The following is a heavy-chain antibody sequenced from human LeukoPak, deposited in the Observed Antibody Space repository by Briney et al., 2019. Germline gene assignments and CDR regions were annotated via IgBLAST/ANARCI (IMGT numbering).Heavy chain of an antibody. CDR2: ISPNSGDT. J-gene: IGHJ4*02. CDR3: ASGLNSRSSSC. CDR1: GYSFTSYY. Sequence: GASVKVSCKASGYSFTSYYMHWVRQAPGQGLEWMGRISPNSGDTNYAQKFQGRVTMTTDTTISTAYVELSRLRSDDTAVYYCASGLNSRSSSCWGQGTRVTVSS. D-gene: IGHD6-13*01. V-gene: IGHV1-2*02.